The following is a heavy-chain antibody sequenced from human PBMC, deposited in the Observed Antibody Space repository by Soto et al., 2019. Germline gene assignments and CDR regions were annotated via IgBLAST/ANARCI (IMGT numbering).Heavy chain of an antibody. CDR3: ARGGYSVVGATAY. V-gene: IGHV1-8*01. Sequence: QVQLVQSGAEVKKPGASVKVSCKASGYTFTDYGINWVRQATGQGLEWMGWMNPKSGDTVYAQKFQGRVSMTRTTSISTAYMDLNGLKSADTAVYYCARGGYSVVGATAYWGQGTLVTVSS. CDR1: GYTFTDYG. D-gene: IGHD1-26*01. J-gene: IGHJ4*02. CDR2: MNPKSGDT.